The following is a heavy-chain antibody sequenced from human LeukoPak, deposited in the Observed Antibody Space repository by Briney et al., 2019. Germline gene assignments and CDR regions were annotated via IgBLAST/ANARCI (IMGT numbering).Heavy chain of an antibody. CDR3: ARDSGAIAAAVDY. CDR1: GFTFSDYY. CDR2: ISSSSSTI. Sequence: GGSLRLSCAASGFTFSDYYMSWIRQAPGKGLEWVSYISSSSSTIYYADSVKGRFTISRDNAKNSLYLQMNSLRAEDTAVYYCARDSGAIAAAVDYWGQGTLVTVSS. J-gene: IGHJ4*02. D-gene: IGHD6-13*01. V-gene: IGHV3-11*04.